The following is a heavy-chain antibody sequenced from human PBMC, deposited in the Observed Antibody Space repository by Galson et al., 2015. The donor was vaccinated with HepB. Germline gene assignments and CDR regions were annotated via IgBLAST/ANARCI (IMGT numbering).Heavy chain of an antibody. D-gene: IGHD6-13*01. CDR1: GYTFTGYY. CDR2: IIPIFGIA. Sequence: SVKVSCKASGYTFTGYYMHWVRQAPGQGLEWMGGIIPIFGIANYAQKFQGRVTITADESTSTAYMELSSLRSEDTAVYYCARLTGIAAAGTSIDYWGQGTLVTVSS. CDR3: ARLTGIAAAGTSIDY. V-gene: IGHV1-69*13. J-gene: IGHJ4*02.